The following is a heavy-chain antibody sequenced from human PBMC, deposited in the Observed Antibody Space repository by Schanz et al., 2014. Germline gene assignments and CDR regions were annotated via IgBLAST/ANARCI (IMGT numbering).Heavy chain of an antibody. J-gene: IGHJ4*02. CDR1: GFTFSIYG. Sequence: QVQLVESGGGLVQPGGSLRLSCAASGFTFSIYGMSWVRQAPGKGLEWVGFISFDGRNTGYAHSVKGRFTISRDNSKNTVNLQMNSLRAEDTAVYYCAKEKEEVAADGSFFDYWGQGTLVTVSS. CDR3: AKEKEEVAADGSFFDY. V-gene: IGHV3-30*18. D-gene: IGHD6-13*01. CDR2: ISFDGRNT.